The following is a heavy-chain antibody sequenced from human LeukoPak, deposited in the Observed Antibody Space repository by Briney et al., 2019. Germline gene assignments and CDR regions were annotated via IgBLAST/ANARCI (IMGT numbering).Heavy chain of an antibody. V-gene: IGHV4-34*01. D-gene: IGHD3-16*02. CDR3: ARGLEDYVWGSYRL. CDR1: GGSFSGYY. CDR2: INHSGST. J-gene: IGHJ4*02. Sequence: SETLSLTCAVYGGSFSGYYWSWIRQPPGKGLERIGEINHSGSTNYNPSLKSRVTISVDTSKNQFSLKLSSVTAADTAVYYCARGLEDYVWGSYRLWGQGTLVTVSS.